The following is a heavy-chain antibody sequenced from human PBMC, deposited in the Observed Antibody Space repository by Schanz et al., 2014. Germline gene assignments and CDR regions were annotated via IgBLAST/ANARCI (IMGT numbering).Heavy chain of an antibody. CDR2: IIPILGIA. CDR3: ARDRLECGAECYSVEVFEI. J-gene: IGHJ4*02. D-gene: IGHD2-21*01. V-gene: IGHV1-18*01. Sequence: QVQLVQSGAEVRKPGASVKVSCKASGYTFISYGISWVRQAPGQGLEWMGRIIPILGIANYAQKFQGRLTMTRDTSTTTAYMELSGLRSEDTAVYYCARDRLECGAECYSVEVFEIWGQGTLXTVSS. CDR1: GYTFISYG.